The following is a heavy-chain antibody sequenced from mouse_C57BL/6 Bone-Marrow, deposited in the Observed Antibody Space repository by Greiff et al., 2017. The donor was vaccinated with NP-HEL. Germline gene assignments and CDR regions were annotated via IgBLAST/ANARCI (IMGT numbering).Heavy chain of an antibody. CDR3: ARNGPWFAY. CDR1: GYTFTSYV. V-gene: IGHV1-14*01. J-gene: IGHJ3*01. D-gene: IGHD1-1*02. Sequence: LQQSGPELVKPGASVKMSCKASGYTFTSYVIHWVKQKPGQGLEWIGYINPYNDGTKYNEKFKGKATLTSDKSSNTAYMELISLTSEDSAVYYCARNGPWFAYWGQGTLVTVSA. CDR2: INPYNDGT.